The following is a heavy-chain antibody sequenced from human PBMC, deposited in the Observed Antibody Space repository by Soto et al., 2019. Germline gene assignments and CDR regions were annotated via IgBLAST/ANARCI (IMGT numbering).Heavy chain of an antibody. CDR1: GFTFSNAW. CDR3: TTDIVVVPADIDY. J-gene: IGHJ4*02. CDR2: IKSKTDGGTT. D-gene: IGHD2-2*01. V-gene: IGHV3-15*01. Sequence: EVQLVESGGGLVKPGGSLRLSCAASGFTFSNAWMSWVRQAPGKGLEWVGRIKSKTDGGTTDYAAPVKGRFTISRDDSKNTLYLQMNSLKTEDTAVYYCTTDIVVVPADIDYWGQGTLVTVSS.